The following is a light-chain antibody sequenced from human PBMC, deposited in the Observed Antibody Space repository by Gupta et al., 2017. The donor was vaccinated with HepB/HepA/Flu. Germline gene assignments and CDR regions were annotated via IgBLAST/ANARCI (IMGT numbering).Light chain of an antibody. J-gene: IGKJ1*01. CDR2: DAS. CDR3: QQYGRSPMCT. V-gene: IGKV3D-20*01. CDR1: QSLSSSY. Sequence: DIVLTQSPATLSLSPGERATLTCWVSQSLSSSYFAWYQQKTDPAPSLLIYDASSRATGIPDRFSGSGCGTEFALPIIRLEPEEFAVYYYQQYGRSPMCTFGQGTKVEIK.